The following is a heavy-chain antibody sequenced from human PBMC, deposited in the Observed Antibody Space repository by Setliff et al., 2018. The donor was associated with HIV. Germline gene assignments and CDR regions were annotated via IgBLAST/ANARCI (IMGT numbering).Heavy chain of an antibody. Sequence: PSETLSLTCAVYGGFFSTSYWTWIRQPPGKGLEWIGSMDHSGSTYYNPSLKSRVTMSIDTSKNHFSLKLSSVTAVDTAVYYCARDDYLDSSGYEGASYWGRGTLVTVSS. CDR3: ARDDYLDSSGYEGASY. V-gene: IGHV4-34*01. J-gene: IGHJ4*02. CDR2: MDHSGST. CDR1: GGFFSTSY. D-gene: IGHD3-22*01.